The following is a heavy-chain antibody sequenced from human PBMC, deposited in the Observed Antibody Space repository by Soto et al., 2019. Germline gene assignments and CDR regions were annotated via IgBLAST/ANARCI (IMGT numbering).Heavy chain of an antibody. CDR1: GYTFTSYD. CDR2: MNPNSGNT. V-gene: IGHV1-8*01. D-gene: IGHD3-3*01. Sequence: ASVKVSFKASGYTFTSYDINWVRQATGQGLEWMGWMNPNSGNTGYAQKFQGRVTMTRNTSISTAYMELSSLRSEDTAVYYCATIPFFGVVIRPHYFDYWGQGTLVTFSS. CDR3: ATIPFFGVVIRPHYFDY. J-gene: IGHJ4*02.